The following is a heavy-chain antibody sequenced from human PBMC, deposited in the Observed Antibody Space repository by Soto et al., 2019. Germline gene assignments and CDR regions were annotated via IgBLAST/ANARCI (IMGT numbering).Heavy chain of an antibody. J-gene: IGHJ6*02. V-gene: IGHV1-46*01. CDR1: GYTFTGYY. CDR2: INPSGGST. Sequence: ASVKVSCKASGYTFTGYYMHWVRQAPGQGLEWMGIINPSGGSTSYAQKFQGRVTMTRDTSTSTVYMELSSLRSEDTAVYYCASDTTNSGYDSIYYYYGMDVWGQGTTVTVSS. D-gene: IGHD5-12*01. CDR3: ASDTTNSGYDSIYYYYGMDV.